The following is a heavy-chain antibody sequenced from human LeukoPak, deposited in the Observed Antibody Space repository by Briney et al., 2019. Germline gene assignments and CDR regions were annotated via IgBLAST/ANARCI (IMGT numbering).Heavy chain of an antibody. CDR3: GRGPAVADYFSYYYLDV. CDR1: GFTFRDYS. Sequence: PGGSLRLSCEASGFTFRDYSMNWVRQAPGKGLEWVSYISTSGSTIKYADSVKGRFTISRDNAKNSLYLHMNSLRAEDTAVYYCGRGPAVADYFSYYYLDVWGKGTTVTVSS. D-gene: IGHD6-19*01. CDR2: ISTSGSTI. J-gene: IGHJ6*03. V-gene: IGHV3-48*01.